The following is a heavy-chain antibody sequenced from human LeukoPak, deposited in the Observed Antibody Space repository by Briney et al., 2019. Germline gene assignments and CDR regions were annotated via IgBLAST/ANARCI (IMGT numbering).Heavy chain of an antibody. CDR1: GFTFTNYA. CDR2: TSGGGGHT. V-gene: IGHV3-23*01. CDR3: AKLFYDITGYSPYFDY. J-gene: IGHJ4*02. Sequence: PGGSLRLSCAASGFTFTNYAMTWVRQAPGKGPEWVSATSGGGGHTYYADSVKGRFTISRDSSRNTLYLQMDSLRAEDAAVYYCAKLFYDITGYSPYFDYWGLGTLVAVSS. D-gene: IGHD3-22*01.